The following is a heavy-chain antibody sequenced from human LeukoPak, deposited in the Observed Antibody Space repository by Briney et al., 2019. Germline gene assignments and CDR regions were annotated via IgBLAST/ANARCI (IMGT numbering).Heavy chain of an antibody. CDR1: GGTFSSYA. D-gene: IGHD3-3*01. J-gene: IGHJ6*03. CDR3: ARAVRFLEWSENYYMDV. CDR2: INPNSGGT. Sequence: ASVKVSCKASGGTFSSYAISWVRQAPGQGLEWMGWINPNSGGTNYAQKFQGRVTMTRDTSISTAYMELSRLRSDDTAVYYCARAVRFLEWSENYYMDVWGKGTTVTVSS. V-gene: IGHV1-2*02.